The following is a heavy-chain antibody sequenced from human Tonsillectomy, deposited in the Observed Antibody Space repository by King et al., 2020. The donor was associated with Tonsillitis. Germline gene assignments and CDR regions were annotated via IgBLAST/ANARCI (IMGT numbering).Heavy chain of an antibody. Sequence: VQLVESGGGLVQPGGSLRLACAASGFTFSSYAMSWVRQAPGRGLEWVSAISGSGGTTYYADSVKGRFTISRDNSKNTLYLQMNSLRAEDTAICYCAKDRAGSGSYFSSAFDIWGQGTVVTVSS. CDR2: ISGSGGTT. D-gene: IGHD1-26*01. CDR1: GFTFSSYA. CDR3: AKDRAGSGSYFSSAFDI. J-gene: IGHJ3*02. V-gene: IGHV3-23*04.